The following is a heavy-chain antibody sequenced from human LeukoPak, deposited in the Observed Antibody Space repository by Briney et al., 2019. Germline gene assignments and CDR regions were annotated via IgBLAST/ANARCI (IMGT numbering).Heavy chain of an antibody. CDR1: GFTFSSYA. Sequence: GGSLRLSCAASGFTFSSYAMSWVRQAPGKGLEWVSAISGSGGSIYYADSVKGRFTISRDNSKNTLYLQMNSLRVEDTAFYYCAKDNRRHYTSGPNPDSLHWGQGALVTVSS. V-gene: IGHV3-23*01. CDR2: ISGSGGSI. D-gene: IGHD6-19*01. J-gene: IGHJ4*02. CDR3: AKDNRRHYTSGPNPDSLH.